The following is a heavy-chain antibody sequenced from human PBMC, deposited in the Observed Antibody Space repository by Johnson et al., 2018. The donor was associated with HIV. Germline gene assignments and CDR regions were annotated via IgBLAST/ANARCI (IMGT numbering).Heavy chain of an antibody. Sequence: QVQLVESGGGVVQPGGSLRLSCAASGFTFSSYGMHWVRQAPGKGLEWVAVIYYDGSTKYYADSMKGRFTISRDNYQNTLYLQMNSLRAEDTAVYYWAKEYLRYSGTYAGAFAIWGQGTMVTVSS. D-gene: IGHD1-26*01. CDR2: IYYDGSTK. J-gene: IGHJ3*02. V-gene: IGHV3-33*06. CDR1: GFTFSSYG. CDR3: AKEYLRYSGTYAGAFAI.